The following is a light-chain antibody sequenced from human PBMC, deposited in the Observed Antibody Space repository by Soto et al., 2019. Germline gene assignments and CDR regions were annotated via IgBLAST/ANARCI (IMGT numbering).Light chain of an antibody. CDR2: STS. CDR3: QQYGSSLWT. Sequence: ENVLTQSPGTLSLSPGERATLSCRASESIHSAYLAWYQQKTGQAPRLVIYSTSSRATGIPERFSCSGSGTDFTLTISRLEPEDFAVYYCQQYGSSLWTFGQGTKVEIK. CDR1: ESIHSAY. J-gene: IGKJ1*01. V-gene: IGKV3-20*01.